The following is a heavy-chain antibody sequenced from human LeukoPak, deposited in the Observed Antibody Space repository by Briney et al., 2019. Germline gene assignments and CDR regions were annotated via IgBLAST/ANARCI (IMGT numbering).Heavy chain of an antibody. D-gene: IGHD6-13*01. CDR3: ASQSYSSSWYNYFDY. CDR2: IIPIFGTA. J-gene: IGHJ4*02. Sequence: SVKVSCKASGGTFSSYAISWVRQAPGQGLEWMGGIIPIFGTANYAQKFQGRVTITADESTSTAYMELSSLRSEDTAVYYCASQSYSSSWYNYFDYWGQGTLVTVSS. V-gene: IGHV1-69*13. CDR1: GGTFSSYA.